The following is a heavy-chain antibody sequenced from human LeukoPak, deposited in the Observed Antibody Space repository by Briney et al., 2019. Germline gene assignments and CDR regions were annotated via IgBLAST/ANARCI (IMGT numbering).Heavy chain of an antibody. D-gene: IGHD1-1*01. CDR3: ARDGGNWNFYYDMDV. Sequence: GGSLRLSCAASGFRFNSYNMNWVRQAPGKGLEWVSSISSSSSCIYYADSVKGRFTISRDNAKNSLYLQMNGLRAEDTAVYYCARDGGNWNFYYDMDVWGLGTTVTVSS. CDR2: ISSSSSCI. CDR1: GFRFNSYN. J-gene: IGHJ6*02. V-gene: IGHV3-21*01.